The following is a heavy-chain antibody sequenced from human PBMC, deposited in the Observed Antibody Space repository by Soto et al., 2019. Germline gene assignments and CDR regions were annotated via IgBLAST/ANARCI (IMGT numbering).Heavy chain of an antibody. D-gene: IGHD6-13*01. Sequence: SDTLSLTCTVSGGSISSSSYYWGGIRQPPGKGLEWIGSIYYSGSTYCKPSLKSRVTISVDTSKNQFSLKLSSVTASDTDVYYCARRRGAAVTFDYWGQGTLVTVSS. J-gene: IGHJ4*02. CDR2: IYYSGST. CDR3: ARRRGAAVTFDY. CDR1: GGSISSSSYY. V-gene: IGHV4-39*01.